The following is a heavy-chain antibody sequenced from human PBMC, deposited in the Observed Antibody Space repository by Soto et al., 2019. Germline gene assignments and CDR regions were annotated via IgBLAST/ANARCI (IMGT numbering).Heavy chain of an antibody. CDR1: GITFSTYA. Sequence: GGALRLSCAASGITFSTYAMSWVRQAPGKGLEWVSAISASGGSAYYADSVKGRFTISRDNSRNTLYLQINSLRAEDTALYYCAKDHWGSYSGQGTLVTVSA. D-gene: IGHD3-16*01. CDR3: AKDHWGSY. CDR2: ISASGGSA. J-gene: IGHJ4*02. V-gene: IGHV3-23*01.